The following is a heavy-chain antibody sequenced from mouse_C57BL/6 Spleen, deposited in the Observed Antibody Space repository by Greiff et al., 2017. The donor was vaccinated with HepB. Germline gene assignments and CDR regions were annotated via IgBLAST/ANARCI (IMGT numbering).Heavy chain of an antibody. V-gene: IGHV5-17*01. D-gene: IGHD6-2*01. CDR1: GFTFSDYG. CDR3: ARKVSEGYYAMDY. J-gene: IGHJ4*01. CDR2: ISSGSSTI. Sequence: EVQLVESGGGLVKPGGSLKLSCAASGFTFSDYGMHWVRQAPEKGLEWVAYISSGSSTIYCADTVKGRFTISRDNAKNTLFLQMTSLRSEDTAMYYCARKVSEGYYAMDYWGQGTSVTVSS.